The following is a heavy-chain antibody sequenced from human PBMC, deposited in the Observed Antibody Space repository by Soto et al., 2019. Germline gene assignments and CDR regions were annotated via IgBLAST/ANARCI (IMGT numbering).Heavy chain of an antibody. CDR3: AREGIGIRLLEWLLGRDY. CDR1: GGTFSSYT. V-gene: IGHV1-69*08. CDR2: IIPILGIA. J-gene: IGHJ4*02. D-gene: IGHD3-3*01. Sequence: QVQLVQSGAEVKKPGSSVKVSCKASGGTFSSYTISWVRQAPGQGLEWMGRIIPILGIANYAQKFQGRVTITADKSTSTAYMELSSLRAEDTAVYYCAREGIGIRLLEWLLGRDYWGQGTLVTVSS.